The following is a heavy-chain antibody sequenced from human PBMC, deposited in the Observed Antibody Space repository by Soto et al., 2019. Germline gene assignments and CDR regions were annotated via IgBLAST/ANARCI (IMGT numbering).Heavy chain of an antibody. CDR3: ARDTNSNYYMDV. D-gene: IGHD1-1*01. CDR2: INTGNGNT. J-gene: IGHJ6*03. Sequence: ASVKVSCKASGYTFTSYAMHWVRQAPGQRLEWMGWINTGNGNTKYSQKFPGRVTITRHTSASTAYMELSSLRSEDTAVYYCARDTNSNYYMDVWGKGTTVTVSS. CDR1: GYTFTSYA. V-gene: IGHV1-3*04.